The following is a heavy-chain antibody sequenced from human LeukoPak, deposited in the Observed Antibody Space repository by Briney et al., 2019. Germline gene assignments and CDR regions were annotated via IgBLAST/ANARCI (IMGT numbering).Heavy chain of an antibody. CDR3: AKGGRITAVLPFDY. CDR2: ISGSDGST. D-gene: IGHD6-13*01. V-gene: IGHV3-23*01. J-gene: IGHJ4*02. CDR1: GFTFSSYV. Sequence: PGGSLRLSCAASGFTFSSYVMSWVRQAPGKGLEWVSAISGSDGSTYYADSVKGRFTISRDNSKNTLYLQVSSLRAEDTAVYRCAKGGRITAVLPFDYWGQGTLVTVSS.